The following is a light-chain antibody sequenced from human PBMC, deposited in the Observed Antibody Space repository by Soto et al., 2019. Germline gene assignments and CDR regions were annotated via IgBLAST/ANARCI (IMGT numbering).Light chain of an antibody. Sequence: IELTQSPSFLSASVGDGVTITCRASQGIANYFAWYQQKPGKATKLLIYAASTLQSGVPSRFTGSGYGTDFTLTISSLQPEDFATCYCQQLNIYPLTFGRAT. J-gene: IGKJ4*01. V-gene: IGKV1-9*01. CDR3: QQLNIYPLT. CDR2: AAS. CDR1: QGIANY.